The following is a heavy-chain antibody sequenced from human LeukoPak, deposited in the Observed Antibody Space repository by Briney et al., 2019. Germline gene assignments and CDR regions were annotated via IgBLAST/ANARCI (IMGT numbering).Heavy chain of an antibody. CDR3: ARVRWLSRVTYWFDP. CDR1: GYTFTGYY. D-gene: IGHD5-24*01. V-gene: IGHV1-2*02. Sequence: GASVKVSCKASGYTFTGYYMHWVRQAPGQGLEWMGWINPNSGGTNYAQEFQGRVTMTRDTSISTAYMELSRLRSDDTAVYYCARVRWLSRVTYWFDPWGQGTLVTVSS. J-gene: IGHJ5*02. CDR2: INPNSGGT.